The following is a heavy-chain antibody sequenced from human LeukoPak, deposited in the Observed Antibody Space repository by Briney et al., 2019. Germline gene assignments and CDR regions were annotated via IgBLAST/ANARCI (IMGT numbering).Heavy chain of an antibody. D-gene: IGHD6-13*01. Sequence: PGGSLRLSCEASGLTFDDYAIQWVRQAPGKGLEWVSGINWNSGRIGYADSVKGRFTISRDNAKNSLYLQMNSLRPEDTALYYCAKDIGQQREAFDIWGQGTMVTVSS. CDR2: INWNSGRI. V-gene: IGHV3-9*01. J-gene: IGHJ3*02. CDR3: AKDIGQQREAFDI. CDR1: GLTFDDYA.